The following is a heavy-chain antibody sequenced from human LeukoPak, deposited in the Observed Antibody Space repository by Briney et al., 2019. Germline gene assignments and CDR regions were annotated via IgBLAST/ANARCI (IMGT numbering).Heavy chain of an antibody. J-gene: IGHJ4*02. V-gene: IGHV3-15*01. CDR3: TTEIMDLFDY. Sequence: GSLRLSCAASGFTFSNTWMSWVRQAPGKGLEWVGRIKSKADGGTADYAAPVKDRFTFSRDDSKHTVYLQMNSLKTEDTAVYYCTTEIMDLFDYWGQGTLVTVSS. CDR1: GFTFSNTW. CDR2: IKSKADGGTA. D-gene: IGHD2-8*01.